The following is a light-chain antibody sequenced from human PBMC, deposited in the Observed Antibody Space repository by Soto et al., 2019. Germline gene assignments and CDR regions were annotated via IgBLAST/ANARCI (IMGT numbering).Light chain of an antibody. J-gene: IGKJ1*01. Sequence: DIQMTQSPSSLSASVVYRVTITCRASQSISSYLNWYQQKPGKAPKFLIYAASSLQSGVPSRFSGSGSGTEFTLTIRSLQPDDFATYYCQKYNSYSRKFGQGNKVDNK. CDR1: QSISSY. V-gene: IGKV1-16*01. CDR2: AAS. CDR3: QKYNSYSRK.